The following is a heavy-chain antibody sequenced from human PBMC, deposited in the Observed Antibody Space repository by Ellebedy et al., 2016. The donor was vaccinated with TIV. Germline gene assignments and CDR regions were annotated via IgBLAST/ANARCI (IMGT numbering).Heavy chain of an antibody. D-gene: IGHD3-10*01. CDR1: GFTVSSNY. Sequence: GESLKISCAASGFTVSSNYMSWVRQAPGKGLEWVSVIYSGGSTYYADSVKGRFTISRHNSKNTLYLQMNSLRAEDTAVYYCARETYYYGSGSYSLNWYFDLWGRGTLVTVSS. V-gene: IGHV3-53*04. CDR3: ARETYYYGSGSYSLNWYFDL. CDR2: IYSGGST. J-gene: IGHJ2*01.